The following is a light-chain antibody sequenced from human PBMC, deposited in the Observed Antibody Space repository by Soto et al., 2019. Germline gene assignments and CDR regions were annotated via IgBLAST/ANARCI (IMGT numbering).Light chain of an antibody. Sequence: QSALTQPPSASGSPGQSVTISCTGTSSDVGGYNYVSWYQQHPGKAPKLMIYEVNKRPLGVPDRFSGSKSGNTASLTVSGLQAEDEGDYYCSSHAGSKRVFGTGTKVTVL. CDR3: SSHAGSKRV. V-gene: IGLV2-8*01. CDR1: SSDVGGYNY. CDR2: EVN. J-gene: IGLJ1*01.